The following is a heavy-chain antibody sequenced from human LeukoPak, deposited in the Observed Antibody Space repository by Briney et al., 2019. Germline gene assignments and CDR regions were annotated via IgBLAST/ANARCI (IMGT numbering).Heavy chain of an antibody. CDR2: ISSSSSYI. CDR3: ARDLAVAGHFDY. J-gene: IGHJ4*02. Sequence: SGASLRLSCAVSGFTFSSYAMSWVRQAPGKGLEWVSSISSSSSYIYYADSVKGRFTISRDNAKNSLYLQMNSLRAEDTAVYYCARDLAVAGHFDYWGQGTLVTVSS. D-gene: IGHD6-19*01. V-gene: IGHV3-21*01. CDR1: GFTFSSYA.